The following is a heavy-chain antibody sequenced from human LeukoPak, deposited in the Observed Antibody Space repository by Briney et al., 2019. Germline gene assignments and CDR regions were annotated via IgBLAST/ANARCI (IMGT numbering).Heavy chain of an antibody. D-gene: IGHD4/OR15-4a*01. J-gene: IGHJ1*01. CDR2: INHSGST. CDR3: ARHSRVLATIMEYFHH. CDR1: GGSFSGYY. Sequence: PSETLSLTCAVYGGSFSGYYWSWIRQPPGKGLEWIGEINHSGSTNYNPSLKSRVTISVDTSKNQFSLKLSSVTAADTAVYYCARHSRVLATIMEYFHHWGQGTLVTVSS. V-gene: IGHV4-34*01.